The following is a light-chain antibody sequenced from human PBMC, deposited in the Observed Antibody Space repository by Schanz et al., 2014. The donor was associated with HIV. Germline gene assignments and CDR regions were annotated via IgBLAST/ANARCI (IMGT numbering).Light chain of an antibody. CDR2: AAS. CDR3: LQHNRYPPT. J-gene: IGKJ2*01. V-gene: IGKV1-17*01. CDR1: QAIRID. Sequence: DIQMTQSPSSLSASIGDRVTITCRASQAIRIDLDWFQQKPGKAPKRLISAASSLQSGVPSRFSGRGSGTEFTLTISSLQPEDFATYYCLQHNRYPPTFGQGTKLEIK.